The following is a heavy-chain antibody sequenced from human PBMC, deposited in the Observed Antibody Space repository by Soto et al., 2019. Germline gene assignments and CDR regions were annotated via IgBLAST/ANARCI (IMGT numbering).Heavy chain of an antibody. CDR3: AREQAEADAFDI. CDR1: GFTFSSYW. V-gene: IGHV3-74*01. J-gene: IGHJ3*02. D-gene: IGHD6-25*01. CDR2: INSDGSST. Sequence: GGSLRLSCAASGFTFSSYWMHWVRQAPGKGLVWVSRINSDGSSTSYADSVKGRFTISRDNAKNTLYLQMNSLRAEDTAVYCCAREQAEADAFDIWGQGTMVTVSS.